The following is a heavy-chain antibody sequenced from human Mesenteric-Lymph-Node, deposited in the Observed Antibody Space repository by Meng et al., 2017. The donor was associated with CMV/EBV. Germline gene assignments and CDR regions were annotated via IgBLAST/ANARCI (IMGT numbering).Heavy chain of an antibody. Sequence: SETLSLTCSVSGDSVSGYYWYWIRQSPGKGLEYVGSISYSGSPDYNPSLKSRVTISRDTSSNQVSLSLSSLTAADTAVYYCVTKSSYYYDSRASGAFDIWGRGTPVTVSS. CDR3: VTKSSYYYDSRASGAFDI. CDR2: ISYSGSP. CDR1: GDSVSGYY. V-gene: IGHV4-59*02. J-gene: IGHJ3*02. D-gene: IGHD3-22*01.